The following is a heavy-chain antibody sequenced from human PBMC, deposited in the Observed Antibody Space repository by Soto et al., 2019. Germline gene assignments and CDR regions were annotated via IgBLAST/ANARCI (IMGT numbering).Heavy chain of an antibody. V-gene: IGHV4-31*03. D-gene: IGHD3-10*01. J-gene: IGHJ6*02. CDR3: ARDIHLTRVPNYYAMDV. CDR2: ISYSGRT. CDR1: GGSMSSGGHF. Sequence: QVQLQESGPGLVKPSETLSLTCTVSGGSMSSGGHFWSWIRQHPGKGLEWVGYISYSGRTYYNPSLKSRLTMSIDTSKNQFSLTLSSVTAAATAVYFCARDIHLTRVPNYYAMDVWGRGTTVNVSS.